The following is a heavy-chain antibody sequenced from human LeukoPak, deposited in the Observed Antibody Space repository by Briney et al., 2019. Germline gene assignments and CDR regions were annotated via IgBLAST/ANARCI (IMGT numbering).Heavy chain of an antibody. J-gene: IGHJ3*02. Sequence: GGSLRLSCAASGFAFSDSWMTWIRQAPGKGLEWVAFIKGDGSAKKYVDSVKGRFTISRDNAKNSLLLQVNSLRAEDTAVYYCARDRGWIQHDIWGQGTMVTVSS. CDR1: GFAFSDSW. V-gene: IGHV3-7*01. CDR2: IKGDGSAK. D-gene: IGHD5-18*01. CDR3: ARDRGWIQHDI.